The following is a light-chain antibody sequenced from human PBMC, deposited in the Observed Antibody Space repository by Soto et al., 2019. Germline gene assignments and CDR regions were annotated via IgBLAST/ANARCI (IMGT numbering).Light chain of an antibody. J-gene: IGKJ1*01. CDR3: QKYNSAPWT. V-gene: IGKV1-6*01. CDR2: AES. CDR1: QDIRNT. Sequence: AIQMTQSPSSLSASVGDSVAISCRASQDIRNTLAWYQQKPGEAPKILIFAESNLQSGVPYRFSGSGSVTDLTLAITGLQPEDVATYYCQKYNSAPWTFGQGTKVDIK.